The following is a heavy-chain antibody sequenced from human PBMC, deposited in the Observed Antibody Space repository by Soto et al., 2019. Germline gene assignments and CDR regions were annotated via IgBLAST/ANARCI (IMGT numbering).Heavy chain of an antibody. Sequence: SETLSLTCTVSGDSISSYYWSWIRQPPGKGLEWIGYIHYSGSTNYNPSLKSRVTISVDTSKNQFSLRLSSVTAADTAVYYCARGGVGFYYGMDVWGQGTTVTVSS. J-gene: IGHJ6*02. D-gene: IGHD6-25*01. V-gene: IGHV4-59*08. CDR1: GDSISSYY. CDR3: ARGGVGFYYGMDV. CDR2: IHYSGST.